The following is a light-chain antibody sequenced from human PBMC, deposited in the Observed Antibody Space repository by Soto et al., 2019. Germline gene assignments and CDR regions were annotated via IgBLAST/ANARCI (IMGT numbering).Light chain of an antibody. CDR3: QQYNNWPET. CDR1: QSVSSN. V-gene: IGKV3-15*01. Sequence: EIVMTQSPATLSVSPGERATLSCRASQSVSSNLAWYRQTPGQAPRLLIYTASTRATGIPARFSGNGSGTDFTLTISSLQSEDFAVYYCQQYNNWPETFGQGTKVDIK. CDR2: TAS. J-gene: IGKJ1*01.